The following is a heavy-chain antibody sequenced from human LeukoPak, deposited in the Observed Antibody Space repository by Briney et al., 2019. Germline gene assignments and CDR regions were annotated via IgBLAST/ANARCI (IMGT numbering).Heavy chain of an antibody. CDR1: GYTFTSYG. J-gene: IGHJ5*02. D-gene: IGHD3-3*01. Sequence: ASVKVSCKASGYTFTSYGISWVRQAPGQGLEWMGRIIPIFGTANYAQKFQGRVTITTDESTSTAYMELSSLRSEDTAVYYCAITTIFDWFDPWGQGTLVTVSS. CDR3: AITTIFDWFDP. V-gene: IGHV1-69*05. CDR2: IIPIFGTA.